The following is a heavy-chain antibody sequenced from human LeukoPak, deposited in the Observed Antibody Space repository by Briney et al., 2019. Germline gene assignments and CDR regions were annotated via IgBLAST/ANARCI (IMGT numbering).Heavy chain of an antibody. Sequence: GGSLRLSCAASGFTFSSYAMHWVRQAPGKGLEWVAVISYDGSNKYYADFVKGRFTISRDNSKNTLYLQMNSLRPDDTAVYYCAREPQYWGQGTLITVSS. CDR2: ISYDGSNK. V-gene: IGHV3-30-3*01. J-gene: IGHJ4*02. CDR3: AREPQY. CDR1: GFTFSSYA.